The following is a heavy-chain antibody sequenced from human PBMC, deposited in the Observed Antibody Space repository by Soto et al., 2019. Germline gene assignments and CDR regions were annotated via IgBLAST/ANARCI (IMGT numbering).Heavy chain of an antibody. V-gene: IGHV4-61*01. CDR3: ARDIKSSSLFDY. D-gene: IGHD6-13*01. CDR2: IYYSGST. CDR1: GGSVTSGSYY. Sequence: QVQLQESGPGLVKPSETLSLTCTVSGGSVTSGSYYWSWIRQPPGKGLEWIGYIYYSGSTNYNPSLKRRVTISVDTSKNQFYLKLSSVTAADTAVYYCARDIKSSSLFDYWGQGTLVTVSS. J-gene: IGHJ4*02.